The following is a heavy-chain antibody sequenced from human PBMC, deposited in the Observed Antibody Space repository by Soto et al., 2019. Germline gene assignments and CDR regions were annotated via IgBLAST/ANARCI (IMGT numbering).Heavy chain of an antibody. CDR2: ISSSSSTI. Sequence: GGSLRLSCAASGFTFSSYSMNWVRQAPGKGLEWVSYISSSSSTIYYADSVKGRFTISRDNAKNSLYLQMNSLRDEDTAVYYCARDSRSLRVFYYYYSMDVWGQGTTVTVSS. V-gene: IGHV3-48*02. J-gene: IGHJ6*02. CDR3: ARDSRSLRVFYYYYSMDV. D-gene: IGHD3-3*01. CDR1: GFTFSSYS.